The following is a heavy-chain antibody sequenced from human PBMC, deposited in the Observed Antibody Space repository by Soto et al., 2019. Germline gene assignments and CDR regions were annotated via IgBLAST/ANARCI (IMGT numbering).Heavy chain of an antibody. D-gene: IGHD3-3*01. Sequence: SETLSLTCTVSGGSISSSSYYWGWIRQPPGKGLEWIGSIYYSGSTYYNPSLKSRVTISVDTSKNQFSLKLSSVTAADTAVYYCARHVGYDFWSGYLSGHYYYGMDVWGQGTTVT. V-gene: IGHV4-39*01. CDR3: ARHVGYDFWSGYLSGHYYYGMDV. J-gene: IGHJ6*01. CDR2: IYYSGST. CDR1: GGSISSSSYY.